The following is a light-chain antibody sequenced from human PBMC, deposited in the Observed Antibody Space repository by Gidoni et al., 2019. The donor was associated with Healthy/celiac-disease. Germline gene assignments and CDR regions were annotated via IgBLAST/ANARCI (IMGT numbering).Light chain of an antibody. CDR1: SGHSSYA. V-gene: IGLV4-69*01. CDR2: LNSDGSH. J-gene: IGLJ3*02. CDR3: QTWGTGIQWV. Sequence: ASFKLTCTLSSGHSSYAIAWHQQQPEKGPRYLMKLNSDGSHSKGDGIPDRFSGSSSGAERYLTISSLQSEDEADYYCQTWGTGIQWVFGGGTKLTVL.